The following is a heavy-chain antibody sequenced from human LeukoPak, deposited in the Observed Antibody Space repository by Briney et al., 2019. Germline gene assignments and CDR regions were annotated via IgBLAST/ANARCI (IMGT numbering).Heavy chain of an antibody. CDR1: GGSFSGYY. Sequence: SETLSLTCAVYGGSFSGYYWSWIRQPPGKGLEWIGEINHSGSTNYNPSLKSRVTISVDTSKNQFSLKLSSVTAADTAVYYCARVKGDYYGSGSYPDYWGQGTLVTVSS. D-gene: IGHD3-10*01. J-gene: IGHJ4*02. CDR3: ARVKGDYYGSGSYPDY. CDR2: INHSGST. V-gene: IGHV4-34*01.